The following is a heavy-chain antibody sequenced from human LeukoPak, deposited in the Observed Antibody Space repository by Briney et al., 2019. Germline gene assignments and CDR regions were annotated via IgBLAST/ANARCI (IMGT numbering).Heavy chain of an antibody. V-gene: IGHV1-18*01. CDR2: ISPYNGNT. Sequence: ASVKVSCNASGYSFTSYGISWVRQAPGQGLEWMGWISPYNGNTNYAQKLQGRVTMTTDTSTSTAYMELSSLRSEDTAMYYCARKNYCSGGSCYSRGWFDPWGQGTLVTVSS. CDR3: ARKNYCSGGSCYSRGWFDP. J-gene: IGHJ5*02. D-gene: IGHD2-15*01. CDR1: GYSFTSYG.